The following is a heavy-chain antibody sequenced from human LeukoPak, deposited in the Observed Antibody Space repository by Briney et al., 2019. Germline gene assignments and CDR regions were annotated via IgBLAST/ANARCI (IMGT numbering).Heavy chain of an antibody. D-gene: IGHD6-13*01. J-gene: IGHJ4*02. V-gene: IGHV3-30-3*01. Sequence: GGSLRLSCAASGFTFSSYAIHWVRQAPGKGLEGVAVISYDGSSKYYADSVKGRFTISRDNSKNTLCLQMNSLRAEDTAVYYCARGSTSSHWLLDYWGQGTLVTVSS. CDR2: ISYDGSSK. CDR1: GFTFSSYA. CDR3: ARGSTSSHWLLDY.